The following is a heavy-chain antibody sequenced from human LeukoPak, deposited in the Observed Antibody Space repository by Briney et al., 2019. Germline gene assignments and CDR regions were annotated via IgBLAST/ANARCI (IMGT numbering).Heavy chain of an antibody. D-gene: IGHD3-10*01. CDR3: AGDGFGDTMVRGVISDAFDI. V-gene: IGHV4-61*02. CDR1: GGSISSGSYY. Sequence: PSQTLSLTCTVSGGSISSGSYYWSWIRQPAGKGLEWIGRIYTSGSTNYNPSLKSRVTISVDTSKNQFSLKLSSVTAADTAEYYCAGDGFGDTMVRGVISDAFDIWGQGQWSPSLQ. CDR2: IYTSGST. J-gene: IGHJ3*02.